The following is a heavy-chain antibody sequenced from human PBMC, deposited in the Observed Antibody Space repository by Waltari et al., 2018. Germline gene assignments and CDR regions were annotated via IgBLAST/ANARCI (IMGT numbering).Heavy chain of an antibody. CDR1: GLTLPDYY. J-gene: IGHJ4*02. Sequence: QVPVVESGGGLVMPGGSLRISCVDSGLTLPDYYMIWIRQGPGKGLEWVSFIDKSGITIFYADSVKGRFTVSRDNAKNSLYLQMNTLSPDDTAVYYCARDPHQAGDYWGQGTLVTVSS. CDR3: ARDPHQAGDY. D-gene: IGHD2-2*01. CDR2: IDKSGITI. V-gene: IGHV3-11*01.